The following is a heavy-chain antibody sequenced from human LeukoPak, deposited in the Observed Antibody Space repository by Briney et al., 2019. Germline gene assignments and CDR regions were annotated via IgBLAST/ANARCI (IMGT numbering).Heavy chain of an antibody. CDR3: ARGCVGYCSGGSCYSVWFDP. V-gene: IGHV4-59*12. Sequence: SETLSLTCSVSGGSISSYYWSWIRQPPGKGLEWIGYIYYSGSTNYNPSLKSRVTISVDTSKNQFSLKLSSVTAADTAVYYCARGCVGYCSGGSCYSVWFDPWGQGTLVTVSS. CDR1: GGSISSYY. D-gene: IGHD2-15*01. J-gene: IGHJ5*02. CDR2: IYYSGST.